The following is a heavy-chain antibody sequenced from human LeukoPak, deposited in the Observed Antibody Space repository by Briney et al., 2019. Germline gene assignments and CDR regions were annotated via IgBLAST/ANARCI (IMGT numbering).Heavy chain of an antibody. D-gene: IGHD2-2*01. V-gene: IGHV4-34*01. CDR3: ARGLRGYCSSTSCDSPPYYYYYMDV. J-gene: IGHJ6*03. CDR1: GGSFSGYY. Sequence: SETLSLTCAVYGGSFSGYYWSWIRQPPGKGLEWIGEINHSGSTNYNPSLKTRDTISVDTYKNQFSLKLSSVTAADTAVYYCARGLRGYCSSTSCDSPPYYYYYMDVWGKGTTVTVSS. CDR2: INHSGST.